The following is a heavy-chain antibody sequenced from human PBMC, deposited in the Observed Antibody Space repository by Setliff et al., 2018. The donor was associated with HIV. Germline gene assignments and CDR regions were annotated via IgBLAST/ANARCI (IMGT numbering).Heavy chain of an antibody. CDR2: IIHSGGT. D-gene: IGHD2-15*01. CDR3: ARGGLGVVGAIDY. J-gene: IGHJ4*02. Sequence: PSETLSLTCTVSGDSISSYSWNWIRQPPGRGLEWIGEIIHSGGTNYNRSLKSRVTISVDTSKNQFSLNLSSVTAADTAVYYCARGGLGVVGAIDYWSQGTLVTVSS. CDR1: GDSISSYS. V-gene: IGHV4-34*01.